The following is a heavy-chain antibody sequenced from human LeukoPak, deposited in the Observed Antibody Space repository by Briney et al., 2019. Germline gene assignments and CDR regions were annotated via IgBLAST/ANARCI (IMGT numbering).Heavy chain of an antibody. CDR1: GGSFSGYY. Sequence: SETLSLTCAVYGGSFSGYYWSWIRQPPGKGLEWIGYIYYGGSTNYNPSLKSRVSMSVDTSKNQFSLNLSSVTAADTAVYHCARLLAGCPGGRCRAHFDYWGQGTLVTVSS. V-gene: IGHV4-59*01. J-gene: IGHJ4*02. D-gene: IGHD2-15*01. CDR2: IYYGGST. CDR3: ARLLAGCPGGRCRAHFDY.